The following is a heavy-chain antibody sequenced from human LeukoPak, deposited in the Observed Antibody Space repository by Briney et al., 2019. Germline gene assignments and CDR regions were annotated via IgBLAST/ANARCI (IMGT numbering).Heavy chain of an antibody. D-gene: IGHD1-26*01. V-gene: IGHV3-23*01. J-gene: IGHJ4*02. CDR1: GFTFSSYA. Sequence: GGSLRLSCAASGFTFSSYAMRWVRQAPGKGVEWVSAISGSGGSTYYAASVKGRFTISRDNSKNTLYLQMNSLRAEDTAVYYCASPSGSYSYWGQGTLVTVSS. CDR3: ASPSGSYSY. CDR2: ISGSGGST.